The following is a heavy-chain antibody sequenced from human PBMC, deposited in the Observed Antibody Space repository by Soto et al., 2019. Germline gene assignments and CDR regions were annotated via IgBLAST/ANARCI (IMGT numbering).Heavy chain of an antibody. J-gene: IGHJ6*02. Sequence: PGGSLRLSCAASGFTFSSYDMHCVRQATGKGLEWVSAIGTAGDTYYPGSVKGRFTISRENAKNSLYLQMNSLRAGDTAVYYCARGGGGYLHYYYYYGMDVWGQGTTVTVSS. CDR1: GFTFSSYD. D-gene: IGHD5-12*01. CDR3: ARGGGGYLHYYYYYGMDV. V-gene: IGHV3-13*01. CDR2: IGTAGDT.